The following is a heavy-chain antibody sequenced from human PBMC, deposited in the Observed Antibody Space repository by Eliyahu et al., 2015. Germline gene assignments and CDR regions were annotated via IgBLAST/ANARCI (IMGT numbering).Heavy chain of an antibody. V-gene: IGHV2-70*15. J-gene: IGHJ4*02. CDR3: ARASLRVAVAGTLFDY. CDR1: GFSLSTSGMC. CDR2: IDWDDDK. Sequence: QVTLRESGPALVKPTQTLTLTCTFSGFSLSTSGMCVSWIRQPPGKALEWLARIDWDDDKYYSTSLKTRLTISKDTSKNQVVLTMTNMDPVDTATYYCARASLRVAVAGTLFDYWGQGTLVTVSS. D-gene: IGHD6-19*01.